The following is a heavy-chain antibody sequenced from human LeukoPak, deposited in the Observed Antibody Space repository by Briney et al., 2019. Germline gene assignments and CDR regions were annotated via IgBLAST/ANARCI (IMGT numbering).Heavy chain of an antibody. J-gene: IGHJ3*02. Sequence: PSETLSLTCTVSGGSISSYYWSWIRQPPGKGPEWIGYIYYSGSTNYNPSLKSRVTISVDTSKNQFSLKLSSVTAADTAVYYCARDSSGYYGDDAFDIWGQGTMVTVSS. V-gene: IGHV4-59*01. CDR1: GGSISSYY. CDR2: IYYSGST. CDR3: ARDSSGYYGDDAFDI. D-gene: IGHD3-22*01.